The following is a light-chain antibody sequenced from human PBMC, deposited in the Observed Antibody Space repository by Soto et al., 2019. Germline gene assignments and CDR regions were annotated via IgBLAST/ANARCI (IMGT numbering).Light chain of an antibody. J-gene: IGKJ3*01. V-gene: IGKV1-27*01. CDR3: QQYNNAPPFT. CDR1: QGISNS. Sequence: DIQMTQSPSSLSASVGDRVTITCRASQGISNSLAWYQQKPGKVPKLLIYSASTLQSGVPSRFRGSGSGTDCTLTISSLQPQDVATYYCQQYNNAPPFTFGPGTKVEIK. CDR2: SAS.